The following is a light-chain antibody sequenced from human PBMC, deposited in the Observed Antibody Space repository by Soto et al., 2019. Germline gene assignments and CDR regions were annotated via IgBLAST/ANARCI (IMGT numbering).Light chain of an antibody. Sequence: QSVLTQPPSVSGAPGQRVTISCTGSSSNIGAGYDVHWYQQLPGTAPKFLIFGNSNRPSGVPDRFSASKSGTSASLAITGLQAEDEADYSCQSYDSSLGGSVFGGGTKLTVL. CDR2: GNS. J-gene: IGLJ3*02. CDR3: QSYDSSLGGSV. CDR1: SSNIGAGYD. V-gene: IGLV1-40*01.